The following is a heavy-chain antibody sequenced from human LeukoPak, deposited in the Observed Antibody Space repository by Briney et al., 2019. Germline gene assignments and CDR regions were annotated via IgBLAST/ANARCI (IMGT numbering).Heavy chain of an antibody. V-gene: IGHV3-66*01. J-gene: IGHJ3*02. CDR2: IYSGGSI. Sequence: GGSLRLSCAASGFTVSSNYMSWVRQAPGKGLEWVSVIYSGGSIYYADSVKGRFTISGDNAKNSLYLQMNSLRAEDTAVYYCARDPSRGDFWSGYERGWHAFDIWGQGTMVTVSS. D-gene: IGHD3-3*01. CDR1: GFTVSSNY. CDR3: ARDPSRGDFWSGYERGWHAFDI.